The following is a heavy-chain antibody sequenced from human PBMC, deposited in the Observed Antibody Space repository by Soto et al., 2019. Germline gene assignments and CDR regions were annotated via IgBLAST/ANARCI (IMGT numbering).Heavy chain of an antibody. CDR2: INPSGGST. J-gene: IGHJ6*02. V-gene: IGHV1-46*01. CDR1: GYTFTSYY. D-gene: IGHD3-10*01. Sequence: ASVKVSCKASGYTFTSYYMHWVRQAPGQGLEWMGIINPSGGSTSYAQKIQGRVTMTRDTSTSTVYMELSSLRSEDTAVYYCARNLSPITMVRGYYYYGMDVWGQGTTVTVSS. CDR3: ARNLSPITMVRGYYYYGMDV.